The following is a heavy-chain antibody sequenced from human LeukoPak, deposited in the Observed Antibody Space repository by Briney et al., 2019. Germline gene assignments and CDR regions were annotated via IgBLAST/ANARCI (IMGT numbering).Heavy chain of an antibody. Sequence: GGSLRLSCAASGFTFSSYSMNWVRQAPGKGLEWVSSISSSSSYIYYADSVKGRFTISRDNAKNSLYLQMNSLRAEDSAVYYCARDLAAADDYWGQGTLVTVSS. CDR3: ARDLAAADDY. J-gene: IGHJ4*02. D-gene: IGHD6-13*01. V-gene: IGHV3-21*01. CDR2: ISSSSSYI. CDR1: GFTFSSYS.